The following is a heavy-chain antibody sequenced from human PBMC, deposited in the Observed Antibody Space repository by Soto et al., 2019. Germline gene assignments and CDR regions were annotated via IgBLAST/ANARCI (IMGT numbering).Heavy chain of an antibody. CDR1: GFTFTSSA. CDR3: AADRPLASYGSGSYDYFDY. V-gene: IGHV1-58*01. D-gene: IGHD3-10*01. Sequence: SVKFSCKASGFTFTSSAVQWVRQARGQRLDWIGWIVVGSGNTNYAQKFQERVTITRGMSTSTAYMELSSLRSEDTAVYYCAADRPLASYGSGSYDYFDYWGQGTLVTVSS. J-gene: IGHJ4*02. CDR2: IVVGSGNT.